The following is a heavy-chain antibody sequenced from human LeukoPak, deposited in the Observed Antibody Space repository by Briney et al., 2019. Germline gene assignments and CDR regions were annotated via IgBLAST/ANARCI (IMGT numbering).Heavy chain of an antibody. V-gene: IGHV4-59*08. J-gene: IGHJ4*02. CDR3: ARDSGSYPSDY. CDR1: GGSISSYY. D-gene: IGHD1-26*01. Sequence: PSETLSLTCTVSGGSISSYYWSWIRQPPGKGLEWIGYIFYSGSTTYNPSLKSPVTISVDTSTHRFSLKLSSVTAADKGVYYCARDSGSYPSDYWGQGTLVTVSS. CDR2: IFYSGST.